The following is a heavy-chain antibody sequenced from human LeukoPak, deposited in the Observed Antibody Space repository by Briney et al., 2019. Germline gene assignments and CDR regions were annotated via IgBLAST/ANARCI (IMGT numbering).Heavy chain of an antibody. CDR1: GFTFSTFA. CDR3: TTDPFIVVVPS. D-gene: IGHD2-2*01. CDR2: IKSKTDGGTT. Sequence: GGSLRLSCEASGFTFSTFAMIWVRQAPGKGLEWVGRIKSKTDGGTTDYAAPVKGRFTISRDDSKNTLYLQMNSLKTEDTAVYYCTTDPFIVVVPSWGQGTPVTVSS. V-gene: IGHV3-15*01. J-gene: IGHJ5*02.